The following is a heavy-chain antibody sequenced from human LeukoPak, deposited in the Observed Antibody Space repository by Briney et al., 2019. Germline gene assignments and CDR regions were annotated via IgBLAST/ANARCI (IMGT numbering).Heavy chain of an antibody. D-gene: IGHD3-3*02. CDR2: IQSKTDGGKT. CDR3: TTGIRGD. J-gene: IGHJ4*02. Sequence: KPGGSLRLSCAASGFIVTNAWMNWVRQAPGKGLEWVGRIQSKTDGGKTDYAAPVKGRFTISRDDSKNTLYLQMNSLKTEDTAIYYCTTGIRGDWGQGTLVTVSS. V-gene: IGHV3-15*07. CDR1: GFIVTNAW.